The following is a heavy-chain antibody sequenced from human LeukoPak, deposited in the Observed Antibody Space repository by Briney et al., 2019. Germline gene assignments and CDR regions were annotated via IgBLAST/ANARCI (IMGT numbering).Heavy chain of an antibody. Sequence: PGGSLRLSCAASGFTFSSYGMHWVRQAPGKGLEWVAVISYDGSNKYYADSVKGRFTISRDNSKNTLYLQMNSLRAEDTAVYYCAKDSPDVGNFDYWGQGTLVTVSS. J-gene: IGHJ4*02. V-gene: IGHV3-30*18. CDR3: AKDSPDVGNFDY. CDR1: GFTFSSYG. CDR2: ISYDGSNK.